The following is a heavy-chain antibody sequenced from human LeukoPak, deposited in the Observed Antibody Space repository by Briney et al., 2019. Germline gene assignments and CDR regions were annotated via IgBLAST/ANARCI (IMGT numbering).Heavy chain of an antibody. CDR1: GFTVSSNY. J-gene: IGHJ4*02. V-gene: IGHV3-53*01. CDR3: VSHSDTLTSYSFDY. CDR2: IYSDGRT. Sequence: GGSLRLSCAASGFTVSSNYMSSVRQAPGKGLEWVSIIYSDGRTHYTDSVKGRFTISRDNSKNTMSLQMNSLRADDAAVYYCVSHSDTLTSYSFDYWGQGTLVTVSS. D-gene: IGHD3-9*01.